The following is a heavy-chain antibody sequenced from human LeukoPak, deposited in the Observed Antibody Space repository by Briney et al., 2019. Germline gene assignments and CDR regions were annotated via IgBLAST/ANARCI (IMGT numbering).Heavy chain of an antibody. D-gene: IGHD7-27*01. Sequence: GGSLRLSCAASGFTFSSYAMHWVRQAPGKGLEYVSAISSNGGSTYYANSVKGRFTISRDNSKNTLYLQMGSLRAEDTAVYYCARRQFNWGSAFDIWGQGTMVTVSS. CDR2: ISSNGGST. CDR1: GFTFSSYA. V-gene: IGHV3-64*01. CDR3: ARRQFNWGSAFDI. J-gene: IGHJ3*02.